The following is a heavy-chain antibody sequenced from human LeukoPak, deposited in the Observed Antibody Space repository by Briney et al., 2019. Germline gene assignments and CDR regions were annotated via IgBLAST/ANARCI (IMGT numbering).Heavy chain of an antibody. Sequence: PSETLSLTCTVSGGSISSYYWSWIRQPPGKGLEWIGYIYYSGSTNYNPSLKSRVTMSVDTSKNQFSLKLSSVTAADTAVYYCARDRYYYDSTGYSKFDYWGQGTLVTVSS. CDR1: GGSISSYY. D-gene: IGHD3-22*01. CDR3: ARDRYYYDSTGYSKFDY. J-gene: IGHJ4*02. CDR2: IYYSGST. V-gene: IGHV4-59*12.